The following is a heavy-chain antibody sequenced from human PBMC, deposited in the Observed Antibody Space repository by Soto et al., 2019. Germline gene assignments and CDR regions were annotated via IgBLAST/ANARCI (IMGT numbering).Heavy chain of an antibody. CDR1: GFTFSSYA. J-gene: IGHJ6*02. CDR3: VKHGSSGYYYGMDV. Sequence: PGGSLRLSCSASGFTFSSYAMHWVRQAPGKGLDYVSAISSNGGSTYYADSVKGRFTISRDNSKNTLYLQMSSLRAEDTAVYYCVKHGSSGYYYGMDVWGQGTTVTVSS. CDR2: ISSNGGST. D-gene: IGHD1-26*01. V-gene: IGHV3-64D*06.